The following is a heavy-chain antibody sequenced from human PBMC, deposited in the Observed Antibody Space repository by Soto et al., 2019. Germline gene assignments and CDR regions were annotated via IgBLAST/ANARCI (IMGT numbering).Heavy chain of an antibody. J-gene: IGHJ3*02. D-gene: IGHD3-10*01. CDR1: GFTFSSYW. V-gene: IGHV3-7*01. Sequence: EVQLVESGGGLVQPGGSLRLSCAASGFTFSSYWMSWVRQAPGKGLEWVANIKQDGSEKYYVDSVKGRFTISRDNAKNSLYLQMNSLRAEDTAVYYCARDASLLWFGEPRWAFDIWGQGTMVTVSS. CDR3: ARDASLLWFGEPRWAFDI. CDR2: IKQDGSEK.